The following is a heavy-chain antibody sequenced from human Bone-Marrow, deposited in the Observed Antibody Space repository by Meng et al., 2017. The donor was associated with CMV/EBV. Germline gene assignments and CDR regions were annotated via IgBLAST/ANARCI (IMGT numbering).Heavy chain of an antibody. CDR3: ARLSLGTLFGVVIKNYFDY. CDR2: IYPDDSDT. D-gene: IGHD3-3*01. V-gene: IGHV5-51*01. CDR1: GYNFTNYW. J-gene: IGHJ4*02. Sequence: GESLKISCKGSGYNFTNYWIAWVRQMPGKGLEWMGIIYPDDSDTRYSPSFQGQVTITADKSLNTAYLQWSSLKASDTAMYYCARLSLGTLFGVVIKNYFDYWGQGTRVTVYS.